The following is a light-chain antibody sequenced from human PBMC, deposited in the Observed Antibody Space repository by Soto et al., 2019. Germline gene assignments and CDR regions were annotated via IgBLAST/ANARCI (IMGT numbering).Light chain of an antibody. J-gene: IGLJ1*01. CDR1: SSDVGSYNL. CDR3: CSYAGSSTF. Sequence: QSALTHPASVSGSPGQSITISCTGTSSDVGSYNLVSWYQQHPGKAPKLMIYEGSKRPSGVSNRSSGSKSGNTASLTISGLQAEDEADYYCCSYAGSSTFFGSGTKVTVL. CDR2: EGS. V-gene: IGLV2-23*03.